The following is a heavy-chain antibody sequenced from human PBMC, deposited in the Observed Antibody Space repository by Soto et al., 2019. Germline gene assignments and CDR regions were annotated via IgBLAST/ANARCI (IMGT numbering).Heavy chain of an antibody. V-gene: IGHV6-1*01. CDR3: ARETGYSYGYYYYYGMDV. J-gene: IGHJ6*02. CDR2: TYYRSKWYN. D-gene: IGHD5-18*01. CDR1: GDGVSSNSAA. Sequence: SQTLSLTCAISGDGVSSNSAAWNWIRQSPSRGLEWLGRTYYRSKWYNDYAVSVKSRITINPDTSKNQLSLQLNSVTPEDTAVYYCARETGYSYGYYYYYGMDVWGQGTTVSVSS.